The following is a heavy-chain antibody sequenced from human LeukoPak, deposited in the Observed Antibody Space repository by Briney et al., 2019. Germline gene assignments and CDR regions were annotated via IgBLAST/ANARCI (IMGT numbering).Heavy chain of an antibody. CDR2: INPNSGNT. Sequence: ASVKVSCKASGYTFTDYYIHWVRQAPGQGLEWMGWINPNSGNTGYAQKFQGRVTMTRNTSISTAYMELSSLRSEDTAVYYCARGLRYFDWLAYYYYMDVWGKGTTVTISS. CDR3: ARGLRYFDWLAYYYYMDV. CDR1: GYTFTDYY. D-gene: IGHD3-9*01. V-gene: IGHV1-8*02. J-gene: IGHJ6*03.